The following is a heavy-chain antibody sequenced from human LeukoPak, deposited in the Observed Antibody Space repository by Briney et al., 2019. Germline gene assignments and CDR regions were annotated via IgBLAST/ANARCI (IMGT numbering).Heavy chain of an antibody. Sequence: PSETLSLTCAVYGGSFSGYYWSWIRQPPGKGLEWIGEINHSGSTNYNPSLKSRATISVDTSKNQFSLKLSSVTAADTAVYYCASVRTIAVAGGFDPWGQGTLVTVSS. CDR1: GGSFSGYY. J-gene: IGHJ5*02. D-gene: IGHD6-19*01. CDR2: INHSGST. V-gene: IGHV4-34*01. CDR3: ASVRTIAVAGGFDP.